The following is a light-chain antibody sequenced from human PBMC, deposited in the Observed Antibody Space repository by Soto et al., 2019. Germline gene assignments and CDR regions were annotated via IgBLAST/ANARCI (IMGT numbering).Light chain of an antibody. V-gene: IGKV1-39*01. CDR1: QSINSY. Sequence: DIQMTQSPSSLSASVGDRVTITCRASQSINSYLNWYQQKPGKAPKLLIYAASSLQSGVPSRFSGGGSGTDFTPTITSLQPEDFATYYCQQSYNTPLTFGGGTKVEIK. CDR3: QQSYNTPLT. J-gene: IGKJ4*01. CDR2: AAS.